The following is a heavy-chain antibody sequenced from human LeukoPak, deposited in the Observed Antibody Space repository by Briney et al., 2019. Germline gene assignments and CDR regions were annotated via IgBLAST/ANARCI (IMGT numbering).Heavy chain of an antibody. Sequence: GGSLRLSCAASEFTFSSYAMSWVRQAPGKGLEWVSAISGSGGSTYYADSVKGRFTISRDNSKNTLSLQMNSLRAEDTALYYCAKAYSSGWYNWYFDYWGRGTLDTVSS. V-gene: IGHV3-23*01. J-gene: IGHJ2*01. CDR2: ISGSGGST. D-gene: IGHD6-19*01. CDR3: AKAYSSGWYNWYFDY. CDR1: EFTFSSYA.